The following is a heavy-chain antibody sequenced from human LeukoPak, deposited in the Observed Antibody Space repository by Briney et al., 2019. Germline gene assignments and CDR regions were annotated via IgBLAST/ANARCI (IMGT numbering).Heavy chain of an antibody. J-gene: IGHJ4*02. V-gene: IGHV3-30-3*01. CDR1: GFTFSSYA. D-gene: IGHD6-13*01. CDR2: ISYDGSNK. Sequence: GGSLRLSCAASGFTFSSYAMHWVRQAPGKGLEWVAVISYDGSNKYYADSVKGRFTISRDNSKNTLYLQMNSLRAEDTAVYYCVGAAARHSPFDYWGQGTLVTVSS. CDR3: VGAAARHSPFDY.